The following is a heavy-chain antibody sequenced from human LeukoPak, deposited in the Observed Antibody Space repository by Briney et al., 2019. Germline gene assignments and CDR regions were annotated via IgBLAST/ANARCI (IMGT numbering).Heavy chain of an antibody. Sequence: ASVKVSCKASGYTFTGYYMHWVRQAPGQGLEWMRWINPNSGGTNYAQKFQGRVTMTRDTSISTAYMELSRLRSDDTAVYYCAREGVSNPRDYFDYWGQGTLVTVSS. CDR1: GYTFTGYY. CDR2: INPNSGGT. CDR3: AREGVSNPRDYFDY. D-gene: IGHD4-11*01. V-gene: IGHV1-2*02. J-gene: IGHJ4*02.